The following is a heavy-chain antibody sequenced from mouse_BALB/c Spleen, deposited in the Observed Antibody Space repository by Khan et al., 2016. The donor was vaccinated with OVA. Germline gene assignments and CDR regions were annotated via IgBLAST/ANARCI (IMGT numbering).Heavy chain of an antibody. J-gene: IGHJ1*01. V-gene: IGHV2-9*02. CDR1: GFSLTSYG. D-gene: IGHD2-1*01. Sequence: VELVESGPGLVAPSQSLSITCTVSGFSLTSYGVHWVRQPPGKGLEWLGVIWTGGSTNYNSALMSRLTISKDNSKSQVFLKMNNLQTDDTAMYYCARYYGNYGWYFDVWGAGTTVTVSS. CDR3: ARYYGNYGWYFDV. CDR2: IWTGGST.